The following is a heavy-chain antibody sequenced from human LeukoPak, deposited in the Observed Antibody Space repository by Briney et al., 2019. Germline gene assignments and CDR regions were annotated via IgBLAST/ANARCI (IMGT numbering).Heavy chain of an antibody. V-gene: IGHV1-18*01. CDR2: ISAYNGNT. D-gene: IGHD3-22*01. CDR3: AGDTYYYDSSGYADY. Sequence: ASVKVSCKASGYTFTSYGISWVRQAPGQGLEWMGWISAYNGNTNYAQKLQGRVTMTTDTSTSTAYMELRSLRSDDTAVYYCAGDTYYYDSSGYADYWGQGTLVTVSS. CDR1: GYTFTSYG. J-gene: IGHJ4*02.